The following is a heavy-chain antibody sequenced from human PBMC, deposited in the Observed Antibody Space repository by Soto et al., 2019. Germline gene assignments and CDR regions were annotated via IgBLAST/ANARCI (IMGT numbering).Heavy chain of an antibody. CDR1: GYTFTGYY. CDR2: INPNSGGT. Sequence: GASVKVSCKASGYTFTGYYMHWVRQAPGQGLEWMGWINPNSGGTNYAQKFQGWVTMTRDTSISTAYMELSRLRSDDTAVYYCARALGAVDYYYYGMDVWGQGTTVTVS. V-gene: IGHV1-2*04. J-gene: IGHJ6*02. CDR3: ARALGAVDYYYYGMDV. D-gene: IGHD1-26*01.